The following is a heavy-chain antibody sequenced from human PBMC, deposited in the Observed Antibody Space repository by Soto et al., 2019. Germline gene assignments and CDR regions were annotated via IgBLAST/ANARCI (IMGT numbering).Heavy chain of an antibody. J-gene: IGHJ6*02. CDR3: ARDSRSPSGGMDV. Sequence: PSETLSLTCTVSGGSINGGDYYCTWIRQTPGKGLEWIGAIYYSGSTYYNPSLKSRIRISVDTSKNQFSLKLSSVTAADTAVYYCARDSRSPSGGMDVWGQGTTVTVSS. V-gene: IGHV4-30-4*01. CDR2: IYYSGST. CDR1: GGSINGGDYY.